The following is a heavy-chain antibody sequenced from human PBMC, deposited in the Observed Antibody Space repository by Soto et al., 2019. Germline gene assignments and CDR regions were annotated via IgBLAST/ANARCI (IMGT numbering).Heavy chain of an antibody. CDR3: ARDQGPYCHSTGCFSYYSYAMDV. CDR2: INAGNGNT. CDR1: GYTFTSYA. Sequence: ASVKVSCKASGYTFTSYAMHWVRQAPGQRLEWMGWINAGNGNTKYSQKSQGRVTITRDTSASTAYMELSSLRSEDTAVYYCARDQGPYCHSTGCFSYYSYAMDVWGQGTTVTVSS. D-gene: IGHD2-2*01. V-gene: IGHV1-3*01. J-gene: IGHJ6*02.